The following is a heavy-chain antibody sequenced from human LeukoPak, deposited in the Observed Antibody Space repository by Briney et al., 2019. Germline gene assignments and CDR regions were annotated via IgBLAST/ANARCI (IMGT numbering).Heavy chain of an antibody. V-gene: IGHV3-23*01. Sequence: GGSLRLSCAASGFTFSSYGMSWVRQALGKGLEWVSAINNSGGGTSYADSVKGRFTISRDNSKNTLYLQMNTLRAEDTAVYYCAKELWSWSFDYWGQGTLVTVSS. CDR1: GFTFSSYG. CDR2: INNSGGGT. D-gene: IGHD2-8*02. CDR3: AKELWSWSFDY. J-gene: IGHJ4*02.